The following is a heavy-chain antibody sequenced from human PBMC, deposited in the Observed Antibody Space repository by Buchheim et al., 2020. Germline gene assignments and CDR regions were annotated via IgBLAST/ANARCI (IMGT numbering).Heavy chain of an antibody. Sequence: QVQLQQWGAGLLKPSETLSLTCAVYGGSFSGYYWSWIRQPPGKGLEWIGEINHSGSTNYNPSLKSRVTISVDTSKNQFSLKLSSVTAADTAVYYCARRPSTMVRGVIPQFDYWGQGTL. CDR3: ARRPSTMVRGVIPQFDY. D-gene: IGHD3-10*01. CDR2: INHSGST. V-gene: IGHV4-34*01. CDR1: GGSFSGYY. J-gene: IGHJ4*02.